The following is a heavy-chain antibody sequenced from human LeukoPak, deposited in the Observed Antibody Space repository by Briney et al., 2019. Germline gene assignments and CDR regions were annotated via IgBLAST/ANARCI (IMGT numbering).Heavy chain of an antibody. Sequence: ASVKVSCKASGYTFTNYYMHWVRQAPGQGLEYMGILDPSAGDTTYAQKFQGRVTMTRDTSTSTVCMELSSLRFEDTAVYYCARTDCSRYSCYKDAFDIWGQGTMVTVSS. CDR1: GYTFTNYY. D-gene: IGHD2-2*02. CDR3: ARTDCSRYSCYKDAFDI. V-gene: IGHV1-46*01. CDR2: LDPSAGDT. J-gene: IGHJ3*02.